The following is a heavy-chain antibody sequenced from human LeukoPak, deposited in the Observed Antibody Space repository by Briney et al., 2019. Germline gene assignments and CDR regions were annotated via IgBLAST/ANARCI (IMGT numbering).Heavy chain of an antibody. J-gene: IGHJ4*02. D-gene: IGHD6-13*01. CDR1: GYTFASYG. CDR2: ISAYNGNT. Sequence: ASVKVSCKASGYTFASYGISWVRQAPGQGLEWMGWISAYNGNTNYAQKLQGRVTMTTDTSTSTAYMELRSLRSDDTAVYYCARSIAAAGKGDYWGQGTLVTVSS. V-gene: IGHV1-18*01. CDR3: ARSIAAAGKGDY.